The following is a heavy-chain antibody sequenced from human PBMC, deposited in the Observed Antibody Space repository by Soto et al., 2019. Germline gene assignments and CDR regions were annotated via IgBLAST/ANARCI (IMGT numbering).Heavy chain of an antibody. J-gene: IGHJ4*02. CDR2: IKQDGSAK. D-gene: IGHD5-12*01. Sequence: EVQLVESGGGLVQPGGSLRLSCAASGFTFSSYWMSWVRQAPGKGLEWVANIKQDGSAKYYVDSVKGRFTISRDNAKNSRYLQMNSLRAEDTAVYYCARQGFGDRVATIGGGYFDYWGQGTLVTVSS. CDR1: GFTFSSYW. CDR3: ARQGFGDRVATIGGGYFDY. V-gene: IGHV3-7*02.